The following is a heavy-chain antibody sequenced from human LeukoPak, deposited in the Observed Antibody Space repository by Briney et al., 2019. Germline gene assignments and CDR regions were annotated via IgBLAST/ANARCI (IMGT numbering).Heavy chain of an antibody. D-gene: IGHD2-21*02. Sequence: SETLSLTCTVSGGSISSGGYYWSWIRQHPGKGLEWIGYIYYSGSTYYNPSLKSRVTISVDTSKNQFSLKLSSVTAADTAVYYCASVTSQAYCGGDCYPYPPDYWGQGTLVTVSS. CDR2: IYYSGST. CDR1: GGSISSGGYY. J-gene: IGHJ4*02. CDR3: ASVTSQAYCGGDCYPYPPDY. V-gene: IGHV4-31*03.